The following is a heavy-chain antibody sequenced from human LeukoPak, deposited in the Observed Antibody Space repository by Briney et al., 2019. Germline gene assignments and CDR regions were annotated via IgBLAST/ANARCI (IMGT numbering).Heavy chain of an antibody. CDR3: AREVGVYSSSWYFRFDP. CDR2: IYTSGST. CDR1: GGSISSGSYY. J-gene: IGHJ5*02. Sequence: SETLSLTCTVSGGSISSGSYYWSWIRQPAGKGLEWIGRIYTSGSTNYNPSLKSRVTISVDTSKNQFSLKLSSVTAADTAVYYCAREVGVYSSSWYFRFDPWGQGTLVTVSS. V-gene: IGHV4-61*02. D-gene: IGHD6-13*01.